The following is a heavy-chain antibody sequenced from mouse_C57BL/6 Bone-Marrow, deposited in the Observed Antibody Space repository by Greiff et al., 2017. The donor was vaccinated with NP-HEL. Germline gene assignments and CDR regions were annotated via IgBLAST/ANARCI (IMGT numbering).Heavy chain of an antibody. CDR2: IYPNNGGT. V-gene: IGHV1-53*01. CDR1: GYTFTSYW. CDR3: ARDSGYAFDY. J-gene: IGHJ2*01. Sequence: QVQLQQPGTELVKPGASVKLSCKASGYTFTSYWMHWLKPRPGQGLEWIGNIYPNNGGTNDNEKFKTKATLTVDKSSSTAYMQLSSLTSEDSAVYYCARDSGYAFDYWGQGTTLTVSS. D-gene: IGHD3-2*02.